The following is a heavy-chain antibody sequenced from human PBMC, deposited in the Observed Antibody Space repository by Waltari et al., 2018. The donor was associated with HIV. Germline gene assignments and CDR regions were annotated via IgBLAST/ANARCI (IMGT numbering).Heavy chain of an antibody. D-gene: IGHD3-22*01. CDR2: ISSSSSTI. V-gene: IGHV3-48*01. CDR3: ASDFTMIVPPYY. Sequence: EVQLVESGGGLVQPGGSLRLSCAASGFTFSSYSMNLVRQAPGKGLEWVSYISSSSSTIYYADSVKGRFTISRDNAKNSLYLQMNSLRAEDTAVYYCASDFTMIVPPYYWGQGTLVTVSS. J-gene: IGHJ4*02. CDR1: GFTFSSYS.